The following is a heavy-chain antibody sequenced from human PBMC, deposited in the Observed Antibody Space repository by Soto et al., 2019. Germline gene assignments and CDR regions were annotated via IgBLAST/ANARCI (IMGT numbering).Heavy chain of an antibody. V-gene: IGHV4-31*03. Sequence: QVQLQEMGPGLVKPSQTLTVTCTVSGDSVNSAYWSWIRQLPGTGLEWMGNIYHTGRTFYNPSLKSRRAISIDTSKPLFSLKLRSVTASDTAVYYCARTDAYNSSFFDSWGQGTVVTVSS. CDR3: ARTDAYNSSFFDS. J-gene: IGHJ4*02. D-gene: IGHD6-6*01. CDR2: IYHTGRT. CDR1: GDSVNSAY.